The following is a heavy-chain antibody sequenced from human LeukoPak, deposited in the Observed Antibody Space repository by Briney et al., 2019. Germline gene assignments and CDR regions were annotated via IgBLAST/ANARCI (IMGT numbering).Heavy chain of an antibody. CDR1: GGSISSSTYY. Sequence: SETLSLTCTVSGGSISSSTYYWGWIRQPPGKGLEWIGSIYYDGTTHYNPSLKSRVTKSIDTSKNQFSLKLSSVTAADTAVYYCARDSRTTTHCGGDCYSYAFDIWGQGTMVTVSS. J-gene: IGHJ3*02. V-gene: IGHV4-39*07. CDR2: IYYDGTT. CDR3: ARDSRTTTHCGGDCYSYAFDI. D-gene: IGHD2-21*01.